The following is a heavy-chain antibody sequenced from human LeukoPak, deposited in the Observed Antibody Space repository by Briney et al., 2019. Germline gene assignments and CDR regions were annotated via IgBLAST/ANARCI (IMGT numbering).Heavy chain of an antibody. CDR3: AEEVSVAGSTRLDY. CDR1: GFTFSSYV. D-gene: IGHD6-19*01. V-gene: IGHV3-23*01. CDR2: VSTSGGST. J-gene: IGHJ4*02. Sequence: GGSLRLSCAASGFTFSSYVMSWVRQAPGKGLVWVSAVSTSGGSTYYADSVKGRFTISRDSSKNTLYLQMNSLRGEDTAVYYCAEEVSVAGSTRLDYWGQGTVVTVSS.